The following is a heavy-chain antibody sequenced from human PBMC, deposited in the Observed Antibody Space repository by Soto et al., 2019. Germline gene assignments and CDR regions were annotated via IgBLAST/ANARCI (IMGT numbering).Heavy chain of an antibody. CDR3: AKGTAARPVGWFDP. J-gene: IGHJ5*02. CDR2: ISWNSGSI. V-gene: IGHV3-9*01. Sequence: EVQLVESGGGSVQPGRSLRLSCAASGFTFDDYAMHWVRQAPGKGLEWVSGISWNSGSIGYADSVKGRFTISRDNAKNSLYLQMNSLRAEDTALYYCAKGTAARPVGWFDPWGQGTLVTVSS. D-gene: IGHD6-6*01. CDR1: GFTFDDYA.